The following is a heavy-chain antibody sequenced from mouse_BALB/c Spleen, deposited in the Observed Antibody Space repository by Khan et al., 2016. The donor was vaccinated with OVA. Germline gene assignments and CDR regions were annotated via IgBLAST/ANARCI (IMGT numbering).Heavy chain of an antibody. J-gene: IGHJ2*01. CDR3: ARMARK. CDR1: GLNIKATY. V-gene: IGHV14-3*02. CDR2: IDPPHGST. Sequence: VQLKESGAELVKSGATVKLSCTASGLNIKATYMHWLQQWPEQGLAWIGRIDPPHGSTKYDPKFQGKATITADTSSNTAYLHLRCTPSADTPVYYCARMARKWSQGTTLTVSS.